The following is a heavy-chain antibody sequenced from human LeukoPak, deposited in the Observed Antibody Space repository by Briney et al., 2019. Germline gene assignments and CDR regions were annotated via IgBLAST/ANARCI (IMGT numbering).Heavy chain of an antibody. J-gene: IGHJ3*02. V-gene: IGHV4-38-2*02. CDR1: GYSISSGYY. D-gene: IGHD3-9*01. CDR3: AKVGELRYFDWSDNAFDI. Sequence: SETLSLTCTVSGYSISSGYYWGWIRQPPGKGLEWIGSIYYSGSTYYDPSLKSRVTISIHTSKNQFSLKLNSVTAADTAVYYCAKVGELRYFDWSDNAFDIWGQGTMVTVSS. CDR2: IYYSGST.